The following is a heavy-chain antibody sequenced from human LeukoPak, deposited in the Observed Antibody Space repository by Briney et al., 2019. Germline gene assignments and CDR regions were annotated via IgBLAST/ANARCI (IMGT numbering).Heavy chain of an antibody. V-gene: IGHV4-31*03. J-gene: IGHJ4*02. D-gene: IGHD3-9*01. CDR1: GGSISSGGYY. CDR2: IYYSGST. CDR3: ARMDILTGYYFDY. Sequence: SETLSLTCTDSGGSISSGGYYWSWIRQHPGKGLEWIGYIYYSGSTYYNPSLKSRVTISVDTSKNQFSLKLSSVTAADTAVYYCARMDILTGYYFDYWGQGTLVTVSS.